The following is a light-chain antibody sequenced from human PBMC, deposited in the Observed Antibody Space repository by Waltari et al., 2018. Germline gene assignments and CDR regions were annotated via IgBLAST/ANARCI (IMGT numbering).Light chain of an antibody. V-gene: IGLV1-51*02. CDR2: ENN. J-gene: IGLJ2*01. CDR1: SPNIGDTY. Sequence: QSVLTQPPSVSAAPGQKVTIPCSGSSPNIGDTYVSWYQQPPGTAPKLLIYENNKRPSGIPDRFSGSKSGTSATLGITGLQTGDEADYYCGTWDSSLSAVVFGGGTKLTVL. CDR3: GTWDSSLSAVV.